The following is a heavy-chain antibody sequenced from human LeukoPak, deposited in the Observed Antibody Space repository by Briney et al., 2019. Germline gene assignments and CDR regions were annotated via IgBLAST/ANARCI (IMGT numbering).Heavy chain of an antibody. CDR2: INHSGST. CDR1: GGSFSGYY. D-gene: IGHD3-3*01. V-gene: IGHV4-34*01. CDR3: ARGLTILDY. J-gene: IGHJ4*02. Sequence: PSETLSLTCAVYGGSFSGYYWSWIRQPPGKGLEWIGEINHSGSTNYNPSLKSRVTISVDTSKNQFSPKLSSVTAADTAVYYCARGLTILDYWGQGTLVTVSS.